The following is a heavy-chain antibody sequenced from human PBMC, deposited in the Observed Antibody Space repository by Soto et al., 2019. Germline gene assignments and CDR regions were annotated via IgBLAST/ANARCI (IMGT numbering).Heavy chain of an antibody. J-gene: IGHJ4*02. CDR3: AKWEGGFDY. CDR1: GFTFSSYG. Sequence: QVQLVESGGGVVQPGRSLRLSCAASGFTFSSYGMHWVRQAPGKGLEWVAVIGYDGSNKYYADSVKGRFTISRDNSKNTLYLQMNSLRAEDTAVYYCAKWEGGFDYWGQGTLVTVSS. V-gene: IGHV3-33*06. D-gene: IGHD2-15*01. CDR2: IGYDGSNK.